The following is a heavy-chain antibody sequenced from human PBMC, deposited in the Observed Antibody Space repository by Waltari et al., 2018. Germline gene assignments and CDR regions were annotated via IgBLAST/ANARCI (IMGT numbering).Heavy chain of an antibody. Sequence: QVQLQESGPGLVKPSETLSLTCTVSGYSISSGYYWGWIRQPPGKGLEWIGSIYHSGSTYYNPSLKSRVTISVDTSKNQFSLKLSSVTAADTAVYYCARGARYCSSTSCTNWFDPWGQGTLVTVSS. V-gene: IGHV4-38-2*02. J-gene: IGHJ5*02. CDR1: GYSISSGYY. CDR2: IYHSGST. D-gene: IGHD2-2*01. CDR3: ARGARYCSSTSCTNWFDP.